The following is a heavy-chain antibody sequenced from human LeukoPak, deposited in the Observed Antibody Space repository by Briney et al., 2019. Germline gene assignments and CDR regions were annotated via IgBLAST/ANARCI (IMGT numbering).Heavy chain of an antibody. CDR2: INPDSGGT. J-gene: IGHJ5*02. Sequence: ASVKVSCKASGYTFTGYYIHWVRQAPGQGLEWMGRINPDSGGTNYAQKFQGRVTMTRDTSISTAYMELSRLRSDDTAVYYCARGCSGGSCYSDNWFDPWGQGTLVTVSS. D-gene: IGHD2-15*01. CDR3: ARGCSGGSCYSDNWFDP. V-gene: IGHV1-2*06. CDR1: GYTFTGYY.